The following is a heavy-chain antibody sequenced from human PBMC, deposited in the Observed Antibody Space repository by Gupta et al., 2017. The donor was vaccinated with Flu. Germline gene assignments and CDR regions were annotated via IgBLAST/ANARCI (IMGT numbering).Heavy chain of an antibody. CDR3: ARSESGNDSGDI. V-gene: IGHV4-59*01. J-gene: IGHJ4*02. CDR2: VSPSGSI. Sequence: QVQLEESGPGLVKPSETLSLTCAVSGGSMENYHWSWIRQPPGKGLEWIGYVSPSGSINHSPSLKSRVAISLDTSKNHFSLRLTSVTAADTAVYYCARSESGNDSGDIWGPGTLATISS. CDR1: GGSMENYH. D-gene: IGHD5-12*01.